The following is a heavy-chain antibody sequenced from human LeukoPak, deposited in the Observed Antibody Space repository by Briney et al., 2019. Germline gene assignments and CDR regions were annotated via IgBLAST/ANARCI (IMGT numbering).Heavy chain of an antibody. J-gene: IGHJ3*01. D-gene: IGHD1-26*01. CDR2: ISSSSSII. CDR3: ARVIGWDEPFDL. CDR1: GFTFSSYS. V-gene: IGHV3-48*01. Sequence: GGSLRLSCAASGFTFSSYSINWVRQAPGKGLEWVSYISSSSSIIYYADSVKGRFTISRDNAKNSLYLQMNSLRAEDTAVYYCARVIGWDEPFDLWGQGTMVTVSS.